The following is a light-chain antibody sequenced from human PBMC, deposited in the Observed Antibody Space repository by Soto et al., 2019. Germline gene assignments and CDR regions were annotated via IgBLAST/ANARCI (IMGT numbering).Light chain of an antibody. V-gene: IGKV1-5*03. CDR3: QQYNGHST. CDR1: QSLSSW. CDR2: KES. J-gene: IGKJ4*01. Sequence: DIQMTQSPSTLSASVRDRVTITCRASQSLSSWLAWYQQKPGKAPKLLIYKESILESGVPSRFSGSGSGTQFTLTISSLQPDDFATYYCQQYNGHSTFGGGTRVEIK.